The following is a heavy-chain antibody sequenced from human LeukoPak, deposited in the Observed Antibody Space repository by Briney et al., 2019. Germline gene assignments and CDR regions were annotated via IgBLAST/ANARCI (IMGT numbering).Heavy chain of an antibody. CDR2: ISASASGGIT. D-gene: IGHD5-18*01. CDR1: GFTFTSYS. CDR3: SKDFRYSSG. V-gene: IGHV3-23*01. Sequence: GVSLRLSCAASGFTFTSYSMHWVRQSPGKGLEWVSGISASASGGITYYADSVKGRFTISRDNSKNTRYLQMNSLRAEDTAVYYCSKDFRYSSGWGQGTLVTVSS. J-gene: IGHJ4*02.